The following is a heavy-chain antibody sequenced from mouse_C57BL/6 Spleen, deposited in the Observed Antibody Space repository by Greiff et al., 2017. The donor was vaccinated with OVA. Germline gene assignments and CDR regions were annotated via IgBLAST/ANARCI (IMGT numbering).Heavy chain of an antibody. D-gene: IGHD1-1*01. CDR3: AGGGSSYPYVDY. J-gene: IGHJ2*01. V-gene: IGHV1-61*01. CDR1: GYTFTSYW. CDR2: IYPSDSET. Sequence: QVQLKQPGAELVRPGSSVKLSCKASGYTFTSYWMDWVKQRPGQGLEWIGNIYPSDSETHYNQKFKDKATLTVDKSSSTAYMQLSSLTSEDSAGYYGAGGGSSYPYVDYWGQGTTLTVSS.